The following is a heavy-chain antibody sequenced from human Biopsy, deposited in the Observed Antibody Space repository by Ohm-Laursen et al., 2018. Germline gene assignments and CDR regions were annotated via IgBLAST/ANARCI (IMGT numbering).Heavy chain of an antibody. J-gene: IGHJ3*02. CDR1: GGSINSYY. CDR2: LFTSGTT. V-gene: IGHV4-4*07. CDR3: AREAIGVATAFDM. Sequence: TLSLTCTVSGGSINSYYWSWMRQPAGKGLEWIGRLFTSGTTNYSPSLNNRVTISLDTSKNQFSLKLSSVTAADTAIYYCAREAIGVATAFDMWGQGTMVTVSS. D-gene: IGHD5-12*01.